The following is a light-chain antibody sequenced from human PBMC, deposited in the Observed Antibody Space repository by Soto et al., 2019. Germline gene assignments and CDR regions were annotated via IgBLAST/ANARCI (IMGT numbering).Light chain of an antibody. Sequence: QSALTQPPSASGSPGQSVTISCTGASSDVGGYDSVSWYQQHPGKAPKLMIYEVNKRPSGVPDRFSASKSGTSASLAISGLRFDDEADYYCATWDDSLSVRVFGGGTKLTVL. CDR1: SSDVGGYDS. V-gene: IGLV2-8*01. CDR2: EVN. J-gene: IGLJ3*02. CDR3: ATWDDSLSVRV.